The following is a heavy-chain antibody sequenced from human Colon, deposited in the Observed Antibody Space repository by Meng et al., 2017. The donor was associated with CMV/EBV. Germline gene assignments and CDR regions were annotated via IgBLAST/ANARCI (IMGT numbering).Heavy chain of an antibody. V-gene: IGHV1-69*10. CDR1: GYTFNIYH. CDR3: ARASTSSFYYYALDV. CDR2: IIPNLDIG. J-gene: IGHJ6*02. Sequence: SVKVSCKASGYTFNIYHIHWVRQAPGQGLDWMGVIIPNLDIGKYAQKFQGRVTVTADKSTNTFYMELSSLRSEDTAVYYCARASTSSFYYYALDVWGQGTTVTVSS.